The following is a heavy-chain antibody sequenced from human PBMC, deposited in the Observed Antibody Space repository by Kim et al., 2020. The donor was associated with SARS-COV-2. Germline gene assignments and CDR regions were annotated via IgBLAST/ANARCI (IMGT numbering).Heavy chain of an antibody. Sequence: SETLSLTCTVSGGTISSYYWSWIRQPPGKPLEWIGFVHHSGRTTYNPSRKSRVSISMDTSQNQFSLTLNSLTAADTAVYYCARDKGGTYESYYFDNWGQGTLVTVPS. CDR2: VHHSGRT. V-gene: IGHV4-59*01. CDR1: GGTISSYY. J-gene: IGHJ4*02. D-gene: IGHD3-16*01. CDR3: ARDKGGTYESYYFDN.